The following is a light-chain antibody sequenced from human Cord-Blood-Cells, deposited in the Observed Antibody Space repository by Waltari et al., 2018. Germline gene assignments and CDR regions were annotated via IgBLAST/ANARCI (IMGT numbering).Light chain of an antibody. CDR1: QSVSSSY. J-gene: IGKJ4*01. V-gene: IGKV3-20*01. CDR2: VAS. Sequence: EIVLTQSPGTLSLSPGERATLSCRASQSVSSSYLAWYQQKPGQAPRLLIYVASSRATGIPDRFSGSGSGTDFTLTIIRPEPEDFSVYYCQQYGSSPTFGGGTKVEIK. CDR3: QQYGSSPT.